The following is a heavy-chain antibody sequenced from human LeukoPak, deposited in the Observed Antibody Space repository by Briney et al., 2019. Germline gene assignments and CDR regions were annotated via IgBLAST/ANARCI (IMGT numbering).Heavy chain of an antibody. D-gene: IGHD6-19*01. Sequence: SETLSLTCTVSGGSISGYYWTWIRQPPGKGLEWIGYIYYSGSTNYNPSLKSRVTISVDASKNQFSLKLSSVTAAGTAVYYCARLIAVAGSRFDPWGQGTLVTVSS. CDR1: GGSISGYY. V-gene: IGHV4-59*08. CDR2: IYYSGST. CDR3: ARLIAVAGSRFDP. J-gene: IGHJ5*02.